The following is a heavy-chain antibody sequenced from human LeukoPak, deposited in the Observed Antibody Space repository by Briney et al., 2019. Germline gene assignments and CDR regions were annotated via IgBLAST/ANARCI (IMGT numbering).Heavy chain of an antibody. CDR1: GASISSSSYY. CDR3: ARLLESSSSSFWYFDL. V-gene: IGHV4-39*07. D-gene: IGHD6-6*01. Sequence: PSETLSLTCTVSGASISSSSYYWGWIRQPPGKGLEWIGTIYFTGDTYYNPSLKSRATISVDTSREQFSLNLSSVTAADTAVYYCARLLESSSSSFWYFDLWGRGTLVTVSS. CDR2: IYFTGDT. J-gene: IGHJ2*01.